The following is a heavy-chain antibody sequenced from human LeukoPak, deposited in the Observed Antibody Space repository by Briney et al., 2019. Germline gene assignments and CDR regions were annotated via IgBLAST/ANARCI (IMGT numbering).Heavy chain of an antibody. D-gene: IGHD3-9*01. Sequence: ASVKVSCKASGYTFTGYYMHWVRQAPGQGLEWMGWINPNSGGTNYAQKFQGRVTMTRDTSISTAYMELSRPRSDDTAVYYCARDRADYDILTGYIYYGMDVWGQGTTVTVSS. CDR1: GYTFTGYY. V-gene: IGHV1-2*02. J-gene: IGHJ6*02. CDR3: ARDRADYDILTGYIYYGMDV. CDR2: INPNSGGT.